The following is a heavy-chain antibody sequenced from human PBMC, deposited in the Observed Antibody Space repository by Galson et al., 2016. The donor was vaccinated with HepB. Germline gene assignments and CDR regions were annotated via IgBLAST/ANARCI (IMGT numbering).Heavy chain of an antibody. CDR2: ISSRSTYI. J-gene: IGHJ5*02. V-gene: IGHV3-21*01. Sequence: SLRLSCAASGFTFSTQGMNWVRQAPGKGLEWVSSISSRSTYIHYADSVEGRFTISRDNAKNSLYLQMNSLRAEDTAVYYCAREIGGSTMDTHWFHPWGQGALVTVSS. D-gene: IGHD4/OR15-4a*01. CDR3: AREIGGSTMDTHWFHP. CDR1: GFTFSTQG.